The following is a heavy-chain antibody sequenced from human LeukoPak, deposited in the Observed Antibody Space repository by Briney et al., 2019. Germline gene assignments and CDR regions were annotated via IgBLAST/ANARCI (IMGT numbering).Heavy chain of an antibody. D-gene: IGHD3-16*02. CDR1: GFTFSSYA. V-gene: IGHV3-23*01. CDR2: ISGSGGST. Sequence: GGSLRLSCAASGFTFSSYAMSWVRQAPGKGLEWVSAISGSGGSTYYADSVKGRFTISRDNSKNTLYRQMNSLRAEDTAVYYCAKAIHYDYVWGSYRNDAFDIWGQGTMVTVSS. J-gene: IGHJ3*02. CDR3: AKAIHYDYVWGSYRNDAFDI.